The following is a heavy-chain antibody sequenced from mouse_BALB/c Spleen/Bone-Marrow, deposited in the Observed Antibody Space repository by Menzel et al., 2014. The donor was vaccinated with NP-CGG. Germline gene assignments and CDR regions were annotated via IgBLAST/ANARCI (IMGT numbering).Heavy chain of an antibody. CDR2: IRNKANGYTT. J-gene: IGHJ2*01. V-gene: IGHV7-3*02. CDR1: GFTFTDYY. Sequence: DVQLVESGGGLVQPGGSLRLSCATSGFTFTDYYMNWVRQPPGKALEWLGFIRNKANGYTTEYSASVKGRFTISRDNSQSILYLQMNTLRAEDSATYYCARDRGGLLFDYWGQSTTLTVSS. D-gene: IGHD1-1*01. CDR3: ARDRGGLLFDY.